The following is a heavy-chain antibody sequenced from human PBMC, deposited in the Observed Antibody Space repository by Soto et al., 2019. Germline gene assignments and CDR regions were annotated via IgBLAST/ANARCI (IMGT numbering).Heavy chain of an antibody. Sequence: QVQLQESGPGLVKPSETLSLTCTVSGDSISSHYWSWVRQPPGKGLEWIGYIYDSGSTNYNPSLKSRVTISVDTSKNQFSLKLSSVTAADTAVYYCARAVWSSSWYFDYWGQGSLVTVSS. V-gene: IGHV4-59*11. J-gene: IGHJ4*02. D-gene: IGHD3-3*01. CDR2: IYDSGST. CDR3: ARAVWSSSWYFDY. CDR1: GDSISSHY.